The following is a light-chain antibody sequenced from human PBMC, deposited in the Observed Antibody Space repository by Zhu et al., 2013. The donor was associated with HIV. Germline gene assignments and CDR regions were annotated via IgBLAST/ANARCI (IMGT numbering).Light chain of an antibody. Sequence: EIVLTQSPGTLSLSPGERATLSCRASQSVRSSYLAWYQQKPGQAPRLLIYGSSSRATGIADRFSGSGSGTDFTLTITRLEPEDFAVYYCQQYGSSPLTFGGGPRWRSN. V-gene: IGKV3-20*01. CDR3: QQYGSSPLT. J-gene: IGKJ4*01. CDR1: QSVRSSY. CDR2: GSS.